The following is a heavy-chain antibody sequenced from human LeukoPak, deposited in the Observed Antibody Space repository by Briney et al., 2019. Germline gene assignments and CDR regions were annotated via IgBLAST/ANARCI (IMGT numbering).Heavy chain of an antibody. V-gene: IGHV1-2*02. D-gene: IGHD2-8*01. CDR2: INPNSGGT. Sequence: ASVKVSCKASGYTFTGYYMHWARQAPGQGLEWMGWINPNSGGTNYAQKFQGRVTMTRDTSISTAYMELSRLRSDDTAVYYCARAVLLEGGHFDYWGQGTLVTVSS. CDR1: GYTFTGYY. J-gene: IGHJ4*02. CDR3: ARAVLLEGGHFDY.